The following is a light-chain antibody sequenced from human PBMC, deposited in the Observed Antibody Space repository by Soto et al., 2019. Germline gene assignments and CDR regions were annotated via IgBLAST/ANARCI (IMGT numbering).Light chain of an antibody. CDR3: QQYNAYPWT. CDR2: GAS. CDR1: QSISSW. V-gene: IGKV1-5*01. Sequence: DIQMTQSPSTLSASVGDRVTITCRASQSISSWLAWYQQKPGKAPKLLIYGASSLESGVPSRFSGSKSGTQFTLAISSLQPADFETYYCQQYNAYPWTFGQGTKVEIK. J-gene: IGKJ1*01.